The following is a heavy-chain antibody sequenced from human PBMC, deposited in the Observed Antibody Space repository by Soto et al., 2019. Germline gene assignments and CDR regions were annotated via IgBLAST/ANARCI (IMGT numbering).Heavy chain of an antibody. V-gene: IGHV1-69*08. CDR1: GGTFSSYT. CDR2: IIPILGIA. J-gene: IGHJ4*02. CDR3: AREGGLGAREDY. D-gene: IGHD1-26*01. Sequence: QVQLVQSGAEVKKPGSSVKVSCKASGGTFSSYTISWVRQAPGQGLEWMGRIIPILGIANYAQKFQGRVTITADKSTSTAYMELSSLRSEDTAVYYCAREGGLGAREDYWGQGTLVTVSS.